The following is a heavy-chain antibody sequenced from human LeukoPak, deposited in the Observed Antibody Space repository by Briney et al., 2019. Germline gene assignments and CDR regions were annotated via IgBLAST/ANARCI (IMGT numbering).Heavy chain of an antibody. V-gene: IGHV3-30*02. Sequence: GGSLRLSCVASGFSFSTYGINWVRQAPGKGLEWAAFIRYDGGNKYYADSVKGRFTISRDNSKNTLYLQMNSLRVEDTAVYYCAKALGSGSSYDALDIWGQGTMVTVSS. CDR1: GFSFSTYG. D-gene: IGHD1-26*01. CDR2: IRYDGGNK. CDR3: AKALGSGSSYDALDI. J-gene: IGHJ3*02.